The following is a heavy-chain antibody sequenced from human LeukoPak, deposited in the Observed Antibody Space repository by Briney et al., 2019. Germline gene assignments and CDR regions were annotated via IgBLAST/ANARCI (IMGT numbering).Heavy chain of an antibody. D-gene: IGHD3-22*01. CDR2: INPNSGGT. J-gene: IGHJ5*02. V-gene: IGHV1-2*02. CDR3: ARVDYYDSSGYYYWFDP. Sequence: GASVKVSCKASGYTFTSYGISWVRQAPGQGLEWMGWINPNSGGTNYAQKFQGRVTMTRDTSISTAYMELSRLRSDDTAVYYCARVDYYDSSGYYYWFDPWGQGTLVTVSS. CDR1: GYTFTSYG.